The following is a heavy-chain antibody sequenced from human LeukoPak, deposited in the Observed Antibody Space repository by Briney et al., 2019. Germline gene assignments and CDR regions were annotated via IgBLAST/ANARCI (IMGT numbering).Heavy chain of an antibody. J-gene: IGHJ4*02. CDR2: ISGSGGST. Sequence: GGSLRLSCAASGFSFSSYSMNWVRQAPGKGLEWVSAISGSGGSTYYADSVKGRFTISRDNAKNSLYLQMNSLRAEDTAVYYCARVDDSSGSFDYWGQGTLVSVSS. V-gene: IGHV3-21*01. D-gene: IGHD3-22*01. CDR3: ARVDDSSGSFDY. CDR1: GFSFSSYS.